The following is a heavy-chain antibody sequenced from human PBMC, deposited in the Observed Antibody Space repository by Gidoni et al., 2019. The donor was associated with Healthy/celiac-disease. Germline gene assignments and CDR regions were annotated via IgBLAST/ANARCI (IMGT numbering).Heavy chain of an antibody. D-gene: IGHD1-1*01. CDR2: ISWNSGSI. CDR3: AKDMGWLQMEGFDY. CDR1: GFTFDDYA. J-gene: IGHJ4*02. V-gene: IGHV3-9*01. Sequence: EVQLVESGGGLVQPGRSLRLSCAASGFTFDDYAMHWVRQAPGKGLEWVSGISWNSGSIGYADSVKGRFTISRDNAKNSLYLQMNSLRAEDTALYYCAKDMGWLQMEGFDYWGQGTLVTVSS.